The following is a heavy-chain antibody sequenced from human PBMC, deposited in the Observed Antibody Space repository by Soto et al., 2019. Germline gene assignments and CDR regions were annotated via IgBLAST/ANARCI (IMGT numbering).Heavy chain of an antibody. CDR1: GYTFTSYA. Sequence: GASVKVSCKASGYTFTSYALHWVRQAPGQRLEWMGWINAGNGNTKYSQKFQGRVTITRDTSASTAYMELSSLRSEDTAVYYCARTSVLRFLEWSQYGMDVWGQGTTVTVSS. CDR2: INAGNGNT. CDR3: ARTSVLRFLEWSQYGMDV. V-gene: IGHV1-3*01. J-gene: IGHJ6*02. D-gene: IGHD3-3*01.